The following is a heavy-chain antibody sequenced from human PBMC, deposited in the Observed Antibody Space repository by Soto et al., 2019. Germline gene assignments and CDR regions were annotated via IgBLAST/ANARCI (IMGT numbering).Heavy chain of an antibody. CDR2: IISSTSSYT. V-gene: IGHV3-21*01. CDR1: GFTFSDYS. Sequence: PGGSLRLSCETSGFTFSDYSMNWVRQAPGQGLEWVSSIISSTSSYTHSADSVKGRFIISRDNAKNSLYLQMNSLRAEDRAIYYCARASRSTPYYYYAMEVRSQAPTV. D-gene: IGHD2-2*01. CDR3: ARASRSTPYYYYAMEV. J-gene: IGHJ6*02.